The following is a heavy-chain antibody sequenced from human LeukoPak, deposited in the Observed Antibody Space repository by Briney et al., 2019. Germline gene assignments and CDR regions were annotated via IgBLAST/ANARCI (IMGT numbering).Heavy chain of an antibody. CDR1: GGSISSYY. J-gene: IGHJ6*03. D-gene: IGHD6-13*01. CDR3: ARQEGIAAARGYMDV. V-gene: IGHV4-59*08. CDR2: FYYSGST. Sequence: SETLSLTCTVSGGSISSYYWSRVRQPPGKGLEWIGYFYYSGSTNYNPSLKSRVTISVDTSKNQFSLKLSSVTAADTAVYYCARQEGIAAARGYMDVWGKGTTVTVSS.